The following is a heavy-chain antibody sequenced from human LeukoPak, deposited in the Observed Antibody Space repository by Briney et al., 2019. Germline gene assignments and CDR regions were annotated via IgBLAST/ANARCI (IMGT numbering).Heavy chain of an antibody. CDR2: IYSGGRT. J-gene: IGHJ4*02. V-gene: IGHV3-66*01. Sequence: GGSLRLLCAASGLTVSSNYTMWLRHAPGEGLEWVSYIYSGGRTYYGDSVKGRFTIYRDKSKNTLYLKMNSLSPEETAVYYCAKGVLLVDWGLGTLVTVSS. D-gene: IGHD1-26*01. CDR3: AKGVLLVD. CDR1: GLTVSSNY.